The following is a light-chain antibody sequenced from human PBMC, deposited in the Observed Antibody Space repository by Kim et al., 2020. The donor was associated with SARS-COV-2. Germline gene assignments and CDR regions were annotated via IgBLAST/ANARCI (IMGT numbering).Light chain of an antibody. CDR2: KAS. CDR3: QQYNSYSYT. Sequence: DIQMTQSPSTLSASVGDRVTITCRASQSISNWLAWYQQKPGKAPKVLIYKASSLESGVPSRFSGSGSGTEFTLTISSLQPDDFATYNCQQYNSYSYTFGQGTKLEI. CDR1: QSISNW. J-gene: IGKJ2*01. V-gene: IGKV1-5*03.